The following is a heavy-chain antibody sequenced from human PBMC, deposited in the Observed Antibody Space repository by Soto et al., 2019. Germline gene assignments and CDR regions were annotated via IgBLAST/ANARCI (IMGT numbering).Heavy chain of an antibody. CDR3: TDMRGQWLPRD. CDR1: GGSISRTDYY. D-gene: IGHD6-19*01. CDR2: IYYNGNT. V-gene: IGHV4-39*01. Sequence: QLQLQESGPGLVKPSETLSRTCTVSGGSISRTDYYWGWIRQPPGKGLEWIGNIYYNGNTYYIPSLKSRGTISVYTSKNQFSLKLNSVTAADTAVYYCTDMRGQWLPRDWGQGPLVTVSS. J-gene: IGHJ4*02.